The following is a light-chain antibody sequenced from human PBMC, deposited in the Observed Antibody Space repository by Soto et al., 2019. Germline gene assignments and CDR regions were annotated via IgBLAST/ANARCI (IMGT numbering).Light chain of an antibody. CDR2: RNN. J-gene: IGLJ3*02. CDR3: AAWDDSLSGWV. V-gene: IGLV1-47*01. Sequence: QSVLTQLPSASGTPGQRVTISCSGSSSNIGSNYVYWYQQLPGTAPQLLIYRNNQRPSGVPDRFSGSKSGTSASLAISGLRSDDEADYYCAAWDDSLSGWVFGGGTKLTVL. CDR1: SSNIGSNY.